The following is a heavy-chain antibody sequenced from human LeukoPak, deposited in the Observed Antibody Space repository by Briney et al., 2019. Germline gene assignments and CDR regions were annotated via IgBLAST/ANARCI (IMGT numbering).Heavy chain of an antibody. CDR1: GGSISSDY. D-gene: IGHD3-22*01. CDR2: IYHSGST. J-gene: IGHJ3*02. CDR3: ARDTRGYSDSSGQLAVDAFDI. V-gene: IGHV4-38-2*02. Sequence: SETLSLTCSVSGGSISSDYWSWIRQPPGRGLEWIGSIYHSGSTYYNPSLKSRVTISVDTSKNQFSLKLSSVTAADTAVYYCARDTRGYSDSSGQLAVDAFDIWGQGTMVTVSS.